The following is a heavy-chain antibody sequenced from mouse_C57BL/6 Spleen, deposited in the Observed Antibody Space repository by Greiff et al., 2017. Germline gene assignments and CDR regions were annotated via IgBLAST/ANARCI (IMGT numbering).Heavy chain of an antibody. V-gene: IGHV5-6*01. CDR2: ISSGGSYT. CDR3: ARGNYGNALYYFDY. CDR1: GFTFSSYG. D-gene: IGHD2-1*01. J-gene: IGHJ2*01. Sequence: VQLKQSGGDLVKPGGSLKLSCAASGFTFSSYGMSWVRQTPDTRLEWVATISSGGSYTYSPDSVKGRFTISRDNAKNTLYLQMSSLKSEDTAMYYCARGNYGNALYYFDYGGQGTTLTVSS.